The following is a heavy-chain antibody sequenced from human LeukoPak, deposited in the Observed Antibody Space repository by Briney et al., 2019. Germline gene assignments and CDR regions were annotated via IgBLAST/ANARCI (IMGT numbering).Heavy chain of an antibody. D-gene: IGHD2-21*01. J-gene: IGHJ4*02. CDR2: VGGGDDI. Sequence: PGGSLRLSCVASGFTFNIYRMSWVRHAPGKGLEWLSSVGGGDDIHYADSVKGRFTGYRDDAKNTVYLQMNSLRVEDTAIYFCAKDATPRNRLWDHFDSWGQGTLVSVSS. V-gene: IGHV3-23*01. CDR1: GFTFNIYR. CDR3: AKDATPRNRLWDHFDS.